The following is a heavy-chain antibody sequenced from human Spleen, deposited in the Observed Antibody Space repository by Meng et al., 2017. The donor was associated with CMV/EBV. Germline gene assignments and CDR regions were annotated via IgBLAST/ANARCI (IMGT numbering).Heavy chain of an antibody. CDR2: IYTSGST. CDR3: ARGRGYSGSDWTLKGFDWFDP. D-gene: IGHD5-12*01. J-gene: IGHJ5*02. Sequence: GSLRLSCTVSGGSISSYYWSWIRQPAGKGLEWIGRIYTSGSTNYNPSLKSRVTMSVETSKNQISLKLSSVNAADTAVYYCARGRGYSGSDWTLKGFDWFDPWGQGTLVTVSS. V-gene: IGHV4-4*07. CDR1: GGSISSYY.